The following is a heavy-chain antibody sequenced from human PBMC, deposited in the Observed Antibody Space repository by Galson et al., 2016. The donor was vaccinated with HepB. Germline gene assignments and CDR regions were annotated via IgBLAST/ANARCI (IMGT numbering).Heavy chain of an antibody. D-gene: IGHD2-2*01. V-gene: IGHV3-23*01. CDR3: ARDRGFYSSTWD. J-gene: IGHJ4*02. Sequence: SLRLSCAASGFTFNNYAMNWVRQAPGKGLEWVSGLSGGSGITFYADSVKGRFTISRDNSKDTLYLQMISLRAEDTAVYYCARDRGFYSSTWDWGQGTLVTVSS. CDR1: GFTFNNYA. CDR2: LSGGSGIT.